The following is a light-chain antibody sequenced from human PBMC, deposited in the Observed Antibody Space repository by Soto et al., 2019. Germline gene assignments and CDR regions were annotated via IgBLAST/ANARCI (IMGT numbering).Light chain of an antibody. CDR1: SSDVGGYDY. CDR3: CSYSISTAYL. V-gene: IGLV2-14*01. J-gene: IGLJ1*01. CDR2: EVS. Sequence: QSVLTQPASVSGSPGQSITISCTGTSSDVGGYDYVSWYQQHPGKAPKLMVFEVSNRPSGVSYRFSGSKSGNTASLTISGLQAEDEADYFCCSYSISTAYLFGTGTKVTVL.